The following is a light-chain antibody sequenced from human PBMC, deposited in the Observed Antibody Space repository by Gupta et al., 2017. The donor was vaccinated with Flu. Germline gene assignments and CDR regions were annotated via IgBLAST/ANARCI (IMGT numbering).Light chain of an antibody. Sequence: QSLLTQPPSASGTPGQRVTISCSGSSSNIGSNTVNWYQQLPGTAPKLLSYCNNQRPSGVPDRFSGSKSGNSASLAISGLQSEDETDYYCAAWDDSYVVFGGGTKLTVL. V-gene: IGLV1-44*01. CDR2: CNN. CDR1: SSNIGSNT. J-gene: IGLJ2*01. CDR3: AAWDDSYVV.